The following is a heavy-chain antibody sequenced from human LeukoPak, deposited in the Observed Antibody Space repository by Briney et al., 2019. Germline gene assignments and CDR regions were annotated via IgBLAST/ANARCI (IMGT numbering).Heavy chain of an antibody. CDR2: INSDETGT. D-gene: IGHD1-1*01. CDR3: ARVLLEREAT. Sequence: PGGSLRLSCVASGFTLSGYWMHWVRQVPGKGLVWVSRINSDETGTSYADSVKGRFTISRDNAKNTLYLQMNGLRAEDTAVYYCARVLLEREATWGQGTLVTVSS. J-gene: IGHJ4*02. V-gene: IGHV3-74*01. CDR1: GFTLSGYW.